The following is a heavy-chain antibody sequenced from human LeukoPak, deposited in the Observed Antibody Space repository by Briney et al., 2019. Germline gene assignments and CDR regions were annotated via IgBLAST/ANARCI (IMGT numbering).Heavy chain of an antibody. D-gene: IGHD2-15*01. CDR1: GYTFTSYG. Sequence: ASVKVSCKASGYTFTSYGISWARQAPGQGLEWMGWISAYNGNTNYAQKLQGRVTMTTDTSTSTAYMELRSLRSDDTAVYYCARDGRCSGGSCYSFRMNVWGQGTTVTVSS. CDR3: ARDGRCSGGSCYSFRMNV. J-gene: IGHJ6*02. CDR2: ISAYNGNT. V-gene: IGHV1-18*01.